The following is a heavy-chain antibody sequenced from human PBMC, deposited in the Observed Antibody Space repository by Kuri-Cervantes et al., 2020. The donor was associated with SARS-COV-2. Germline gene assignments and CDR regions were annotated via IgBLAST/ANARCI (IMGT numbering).Heavy chain of an antibody. V-gene: IGHV1-69*13. CDR3: VKDQGCSSTSCYSEGHYYYYGMDV. D-gene: IGHD2-2*02. Sequence: SVKVSCKASGYTFTSYDINWVRQATGQGLEWMGGIIPIFGTANYAQKFQGRVTITADESTSTAYMELSSLRSEDTAVYYCVKDQGCSSTSCYSEGHYYYYGMDVWGQGTTVTVSS. J-gene: IGHJ6*02. CDR2: IIPIFGTA. CDR1: GYTFTSYD.